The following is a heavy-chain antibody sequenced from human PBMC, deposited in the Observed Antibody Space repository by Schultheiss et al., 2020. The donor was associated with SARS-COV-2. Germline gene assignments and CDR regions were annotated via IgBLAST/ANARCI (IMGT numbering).Heavy chain of an antibody. CDR2: ISWNSGTI. CDR3: AKDVTSRAYDFWSGYMVYNYYGMDV. V-gene: IGHV3-9*01. CDR1: GLMVSSNY. D-gene: IGHD3-3*01. Sequence: GGSLRLSCAASGLMVSSNYMAWVRQPPGKGLEWVSDISWNSGTIGYADSVKGRFTISRDNAKNSLYLQMNSLRTEDTALYYCAKDVTSRAYDFWSGYMVYNYYGMDVWGQGTTVTVSS. J-gene: IGHJ6*02.